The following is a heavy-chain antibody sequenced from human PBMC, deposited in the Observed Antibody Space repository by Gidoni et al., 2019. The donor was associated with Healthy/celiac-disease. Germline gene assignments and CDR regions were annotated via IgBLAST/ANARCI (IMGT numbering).Heavy chain of an antibody. Sequence: QVQLVESGGGVVQPGRSLRLSCAASGFTFSSYGMHWVRQAPGKGLEWVAVISYDGSNKYYADSVKGRFTISRDNSKNTLYLQMNSLRAEDTAVYYCARGGVYGDYDYYGMDVWGQGTTVTVSS. CDR2: ISYDGSNK. V-gene: IGHV3-30*03. D-gene: IGHD4-17*01. J-gene: IGHJ6*02. CDR3: ARGGVYGDYDYYGMDV. CDR1: GFTFSSYG.